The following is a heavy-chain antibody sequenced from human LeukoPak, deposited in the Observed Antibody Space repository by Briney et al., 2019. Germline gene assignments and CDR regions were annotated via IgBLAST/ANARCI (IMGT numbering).Heavy chain of an antibody. CDR1: GGSNSPYY. V-gene: IGHV4-59*01. J-gene: IGHJ4*02. CDR2: ILYSGTTT. Sequence: PSETLSLTCTVSGGSNSPYYWSWIRQTPGKGLEWIGYILYSGTTTNYNPSLKSRVTISVDTSKNQFSLKLSSVTAADTAVYYCARVGDWNDLVYWGQGTLVTVSS. D-gene: IGHD1-1*01. CDR3: ARVGDWNDLVY.